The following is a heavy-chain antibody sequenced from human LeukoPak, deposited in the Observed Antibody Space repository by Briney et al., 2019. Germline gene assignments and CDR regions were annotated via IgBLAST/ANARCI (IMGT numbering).Heavy chain of an antibody. Sequence: GGSLRLSCAASGFTFSNFWMHWVRQAPGKGLVWVSRINPDGSSTDYADSVKGRFTISRDNARNTLYLQMNSLRVEDTAIYYCVRGTNDWTGIDYWGQGTLVTVSS. CDR3: VRGTNDWTGIDY. J-gene: IGHJ4*02. D-gene: IGHD2-8*01. V-gene: IGHV3-74*01. CDR1: GFTFSNFW. CDR2: INPDGSST.